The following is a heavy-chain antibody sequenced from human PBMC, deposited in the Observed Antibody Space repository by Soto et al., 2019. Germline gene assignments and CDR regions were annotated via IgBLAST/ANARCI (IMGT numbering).Heavy chain of an antibody. J-gene: IGHJ1*01. CDR2: ISAYNGNT. D-gene: IGHD3-22*01. CDR3: ARVSQPYASRGLLLFRR. V-gene: IGHV1-18*01. CDR1: GYTFTSYG. Sequence: GASVKVSCKASGYTFTSYGISWVRQAPGQGLEWMGWISAYNGNTNYAQKLQGRVTMTTDTSTSTAYMELRSLRSDDTAVYYCARVSQPYASRGLLLFRRWAQPTLLTLS.